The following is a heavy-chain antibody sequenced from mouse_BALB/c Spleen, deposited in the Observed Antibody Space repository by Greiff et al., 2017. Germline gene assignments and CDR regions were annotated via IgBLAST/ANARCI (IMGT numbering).Heavy chain of an antibody. J-gene: IGHJ4*01. Sequence: EVQVVESGGGLVKPGGSLKLSCAASGFTFSDYYMYWVRQTPEKRLEWVATISDGGSYTYYPDTVKGRFTISRDNAKNTLYLQMSSLKSEDTALYYCARPVYYGSSYYAMDYWGQGTSVTVSS. D-gene: IGHD1-1*01. CDR2: ISDGGSYT. CDR3: ARPVYYGSSYYAMDY. CDR1: GFTFSDYY. V-gene: IGHV5-4*02.